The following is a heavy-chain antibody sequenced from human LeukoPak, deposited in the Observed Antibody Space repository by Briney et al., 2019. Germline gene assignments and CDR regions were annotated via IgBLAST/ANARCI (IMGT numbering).Heavy chain of an antibody. J-gene: IGHJ5*02. CDR1: GFTFSDYA. CDR3: AKDLISSAAWRFDP. D-gene: IGHD6-13*01. CDR2: LSGSGAGT. Sequence: GGSLRLSCAASGFTFSDYALGWVRQAPGRGLEWVATLSGSGAGTYYSDSVQGRFTISRDNSKRTLFLQMNSLRAEDTAFYYCAKDLISSAAWRFDPWGQGTLVTVSS. V-gene: IGHV3-23*01.